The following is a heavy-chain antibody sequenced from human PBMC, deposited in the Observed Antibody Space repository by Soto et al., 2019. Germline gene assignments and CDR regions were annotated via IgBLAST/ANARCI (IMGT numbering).Heavy chain of an antibody. J-gene: IGHJ5*01. CDR1: GGSFSGHS. CDR3: STRAYDTNGYYRFDP. CDR2: INHSGRV. Sequence: QVQLQQWGAGLLKPSETLSLTCAVYGGSFSGHSWTWIRQSPGKGLEWIGDINHSGRVNHSPSLKSRVTISLDTSKNQFSLTLSAVTAADTAMYYCSTRAYDTNGYYRFDPWGQGTLVTVSS. D-gene: IGHD3-22*01. V-gene: IGHV4-34*01.